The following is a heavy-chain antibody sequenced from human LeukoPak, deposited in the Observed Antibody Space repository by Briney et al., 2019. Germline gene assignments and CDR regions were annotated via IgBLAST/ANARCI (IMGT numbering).Heavy chain of an antibody. V-gene: IGHV4-59*12. J-gene: IGHJ4*02. CDR1: GVSFSVYY. D-gene: IGHD3-22*01. CDR3: AREAPVDYYDRSGYYGNFDY. Sequence: SETLSLTCSISGVSFSVYYWTWIRQPPGKGLEWIGHIYYSGSTNYNPSLKSRVTISVDTSKNQFSLKLSSVTAADTAVYYCAREAPVDYYDRSGYYGNFDYWGQGTLVTVSS. CDR2: IYYSGST.